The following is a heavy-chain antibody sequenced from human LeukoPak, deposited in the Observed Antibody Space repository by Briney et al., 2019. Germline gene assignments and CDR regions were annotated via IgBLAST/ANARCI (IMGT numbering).Heavy chain of an antibody. CDR2: INPNSGCT. D-gene: IGHD3-10*01. J-gene: IGHJ4*02. Sequence: ASVKVSCKASGYTFTGYYMHWVRQAPGQGLEWMGWINPNSGCTNYAQKFQGRVTMTRDTSISTAYMELSRLRSDDTAVYYCARIITMVRGVDFDYWGQGTLVTVSS. V-gene: IGHV1-2*02. CDR1: GYTFTGYY. CDR3: ARIITMVRGVDFDY.